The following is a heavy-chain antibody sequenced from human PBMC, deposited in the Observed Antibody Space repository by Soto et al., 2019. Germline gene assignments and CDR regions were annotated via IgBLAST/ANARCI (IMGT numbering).Heavy chain of an antibody. D-gene: IGHD3-9*01. CDR1: GYTFTGYY. CDR3: ARGSVLRYFDWLTGNGMDV. CDR2: INPNSGGT. J-gene: IGHJ6*02. V-gene: IGHV1-2*04. Sequence: ASVKVSCKASGYTFTGYYMHWVRQAPGQGLEWTGWINPNSGGTNYAQKFQGWVTMTRDTSISTAYMELSRLRSDDTAVYYCARGSVLRYFDWLTGNGMDVWGQGTTVTVS.